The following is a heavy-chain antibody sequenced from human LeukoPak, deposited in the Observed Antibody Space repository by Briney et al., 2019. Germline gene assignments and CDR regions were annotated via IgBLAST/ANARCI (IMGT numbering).Heavy chain of an antibody. D-gene: IGHD3-3*01. V-gene: IGHV4-61*08. J-gene: IGHJ5*02. CDR1: GGSISSGGYY. CDR3: ARGPQQSITIFGVADSYNWFDP. Sequence: PSETLSLTCTVSGGSISSGGYYWSWIRQPPGKGLEWIGYIYYSGSTNYNPSLKSRVTISVDTSKNQFSLKLSSVTAADTAVYYCARGPQQSITIFGVADSYNWFDPWGQGTLVTVSS. CDR2: IYYSGST.